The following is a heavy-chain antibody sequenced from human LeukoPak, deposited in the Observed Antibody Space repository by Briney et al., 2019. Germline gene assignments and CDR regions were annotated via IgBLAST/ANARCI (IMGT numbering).Heavy chain of an antibody. CDR2: IWYDGSNK. J-gene: IGHJ4*02. D-gene: IGHD6-13*01. CDR1: GFTFKSYG. Sequence: PGGSLRLSCVASGFTFKSYGMHWVRQAPGKGLEWVAIIWYDGSNKYYADFVKGRFTTSRDNSKNTLYLQMNSLRADDTAVYYCAWVSASSGTWYVDYWGQGTLVTVSS. V-gene: IGHV3-33*01. CDR3: AWVSASSGTWYVDY.